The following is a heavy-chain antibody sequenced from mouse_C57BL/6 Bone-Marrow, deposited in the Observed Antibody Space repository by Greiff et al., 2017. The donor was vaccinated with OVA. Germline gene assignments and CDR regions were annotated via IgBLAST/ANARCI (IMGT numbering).Heavy chain of an antibody. CDR1: GYTFTSYW. CDR2: IDPSDSYT. Sequence: QVQLQQPGAELVRPGTSVKLSCKASGYTFTSYWMHWVQQRPGQGLEWIGVIDPSDSYTNYNQKFKGKATLTVDTSSSTAYMQLSSLTSEDSAVYYCARSRYYGSRAMDYWGQGTSVTVSS. V-gene: IGHV1-59*01. D-gene: IGHD1-1*01. J-gene: IGHJ4*01. CDR3: ARSRYYGSRAMDY.